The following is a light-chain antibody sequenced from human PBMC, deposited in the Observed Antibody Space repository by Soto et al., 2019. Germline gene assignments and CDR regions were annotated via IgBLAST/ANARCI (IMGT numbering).Light chain of an antibody. CDR1: QSVSSN. CDR2: GAS. CDR3: QQYNNCLGT. Sequence: EIVMTQSPATLSVSPGERATLSCRASQSVSSNLAWYQQKPGQAPRLLIYGASTRATGIPARFSGSGSGTEFTLTISSLQSEDFADYYCQQYNNCLGTFGQGTKVEIK. J-gene: IGKJ1*01. V-gene: IGKV3-15*01.